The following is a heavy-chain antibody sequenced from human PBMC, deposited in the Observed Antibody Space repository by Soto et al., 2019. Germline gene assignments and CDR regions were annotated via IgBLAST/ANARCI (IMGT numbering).Heavy chain of an antibody. V-gene: IGHV4-59*08. J-gene: IGHJ6*03. D-gene: IGHD6-6*01. Sequence: SETLSLTCTVSGGSISSYYWSWIRQPPGKGLEWVGYIYYSGSTNYNPSLKSRVTISVDTSKNQFSLKLSSVTAADTAVYYCARRDEYSSSGDYYYYMDVWGKGTTVTVSS. CDR2: IYYSGST. CDR3: ARRDEYSSSGDYYYYMDV. CDR1: GGSISSYY.